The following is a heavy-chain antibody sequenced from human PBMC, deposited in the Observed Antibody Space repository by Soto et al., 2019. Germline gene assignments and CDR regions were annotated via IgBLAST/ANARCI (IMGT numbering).Heavy chain of an antibody. CDR1: GYTFTSYY. J-gene: IGHJ6*02. V-gene: IGHV1-46*01. CDR3: ARDLAIWFGELSLYYYGMDV. CDR2: INPSGGST. Sequence: ASVKVSCKASGYTFTSYYMHWVRQAPGQGLEWMGIINPSGGSTSYVQKFQGRVTMTRDTSTSTVYMELSSLRSEDTAVYYCARDLAIWFGELSLYYYGMDVWGQGTTVTVSS. D-gene: IGHD3-10*01.